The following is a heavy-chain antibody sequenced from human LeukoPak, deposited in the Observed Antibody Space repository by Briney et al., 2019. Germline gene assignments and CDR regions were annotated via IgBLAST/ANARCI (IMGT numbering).Heavy chain of an antibody. D-gene: IGHD3-16*01. CDR3: VKEGRFLPPAN. CDR2: ISAGGDIT. Sequence: PGGSLRLSCAASGFXFSRHGISWVRQAPGKGLEWVSAISAGGDITLYADSVKGRFTISRDTSQNTVYLQMNSLRAEDTATYYCVKEGRFLPPANWGQGTLVTVSS. V-gene: IGHV3-23*01. CDR1: GFXFSRHG. J-gene: IGHJ4*02.